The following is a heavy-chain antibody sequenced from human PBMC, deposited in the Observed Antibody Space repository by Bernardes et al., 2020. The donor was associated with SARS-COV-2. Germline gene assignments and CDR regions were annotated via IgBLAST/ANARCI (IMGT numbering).Heavy chain of an antibody. CDR1: GFTFSNFY. V-gene: IGHV3-11*05. J-gene: IGHJ4*02. CDR3: AGERRGGYFDS. Sequence: GGSLRLSCAASGFTFSNFYMSWFRLAPGKGLAWVSYITSGSTNTDYADSVKGRFTISRDDAKNSLYLQMSGLRVEVTAVYYCAGERRGGYFDSWGQGSLVTVSS. CDR2: ITSGSTNT. D-gene: IGHD3-16*01.